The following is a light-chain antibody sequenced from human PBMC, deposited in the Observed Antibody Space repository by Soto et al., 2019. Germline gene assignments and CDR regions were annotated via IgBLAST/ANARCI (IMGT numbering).Light chain of an antibody. CDR2: GAS. Sequence: EIVLTQSPGTLSLYTGERATLSCRASQSVGKYLAWYQQRGGQAPRLLIHGASSTATGIPDRLSGSGSGTDFTLTISRLEPEDFAVYYCQQYGTSGTFGQGTQVDI. J-gene: IGKJ1*01. CDR1: QSVGKY. V-gene: IGKV3-20*01. CDR3: QQYGTSGT.